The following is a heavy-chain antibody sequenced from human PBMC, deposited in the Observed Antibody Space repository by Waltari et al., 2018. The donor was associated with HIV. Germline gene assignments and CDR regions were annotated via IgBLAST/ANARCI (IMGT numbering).Heavy chain of an antibody. D-gene: IGHD3-10*01. J-gene: IGHJ4*02. V-gene: IGHV3-7*01. CDR1: GFRFADHW. CDR3: ATRSYDYISRASAWFLDS. CDR2: IKQDGSEE. Sequence: ELLLVESGGGLVQPGGSLRLSCAASGFRFADHWMTWVRQSPGRELEGVANIKQDGSEEYYVDFVKGRFTISRDNARNSLYLQMNSLTAEDTALYYCATRSYDYISRASAWFLDSWGQGTLVTVSS.